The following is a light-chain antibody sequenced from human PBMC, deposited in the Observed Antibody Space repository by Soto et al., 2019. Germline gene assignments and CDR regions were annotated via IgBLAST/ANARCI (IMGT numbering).Light chain of an antibody. J-gene: IGKJ1*01. Sequence: EIVLTQSPGTLSLSPGERATLSCRASQSVSSSYLAWYQQRPGQAPRLLIYGASSRAPGIPDRFSGSGSGTDFTLTISRLEPEDFAVYYCQQYNNWPRTFGQGTKVDIK. V-gene: IGKV3-20*01. CDR1: QSVSSSY. CDR3: QQYNNWPRT. CDR2: GAS.